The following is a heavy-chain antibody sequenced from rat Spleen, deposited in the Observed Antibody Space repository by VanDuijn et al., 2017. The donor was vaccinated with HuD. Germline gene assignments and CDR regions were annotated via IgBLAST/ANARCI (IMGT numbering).Heavy chain of an antibody. CDR3: AKDMNYYSTYPFYVMGD. CDR1: GFTLSDYV. D-gene: IGHD1-2*01. V-gene: IGHV5-19*01. Sequence: EVQLVESGGGLVQPGRSLKLSCAASGFTLSDYVMHWIRQAPTKGLEWVTSISPSGATTNYRDSVKGRFTISRDNAENTVYLQMNSLRSEDTATYYCAKDMNYYSTYPFYVMGDWGQGASVTVSS. J-gene: IGHJ4*01. CDR2: ISPSGATT.